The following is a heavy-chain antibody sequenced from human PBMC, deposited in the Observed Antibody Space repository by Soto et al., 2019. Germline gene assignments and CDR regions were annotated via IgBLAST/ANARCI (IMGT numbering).Heavy chain of an antibody. CDR2: IYHSGST. CDR1: GVSFSSSYW. J-gene: IGHJ4*02. D-gene: IGHD3-16*01. CDR3: SRHLDNYGTDY. V-gene: IGHV4-4*02. Sequence: SETLSLTCAVSGVSFSSSYWWIWVRQPPGRGLEWIAKIYHSGSTNYNPSLKSRVTISGDKSKNQFSLKLSSVTAADTAVYYCSRHLDNYGTDYWGQGTLVTVSS.